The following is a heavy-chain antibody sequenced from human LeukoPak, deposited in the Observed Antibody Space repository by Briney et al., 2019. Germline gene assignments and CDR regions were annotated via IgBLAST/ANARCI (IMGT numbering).Heavy chain of an antibody. J-gene: IGHJ4*02. CDR3: ATDYCSSTSCSP. V-gene: IGHV1-24*01. Sequence: ASVKVSCKVSGYTLTELSMHWVRQAPGKGLEWRGGFDPEDGETIYAQKFQGRVTMTEDTSTDTAYMELSSLRSEDTAVYYCATDYCSSTSCSPWGQGTLVTVSS. CDR1: GYTLTELS. D-gene: IGHD2-2*01. CDR2: FDPEDGET.